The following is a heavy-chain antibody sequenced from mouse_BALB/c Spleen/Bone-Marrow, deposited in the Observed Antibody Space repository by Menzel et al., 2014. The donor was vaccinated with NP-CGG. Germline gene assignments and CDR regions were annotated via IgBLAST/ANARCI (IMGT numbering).Heavy chain of an antibody. Sequence: EVQVVESGGGLVKSGGSLKLSCAASGFTFSDYYMYWVRQTPEKRLEWVATISDGGSYTYYPDSVKGRFTISRDNAKNNLYLQMSSLKSEDTAMYYCAREMAMDYWGQGTSVTVSS. CDR3: AREMAMDY. J-gene: IGHJ4*01. CDR2: ISDGGSYT. CDR1: GFTFSDYY. V-gene: IGHV5-4*02.